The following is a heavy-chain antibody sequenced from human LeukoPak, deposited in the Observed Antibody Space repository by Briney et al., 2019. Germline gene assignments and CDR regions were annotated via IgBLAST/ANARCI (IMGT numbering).Heavy chain of an antibody. CDR1: GGSFSSYY. D-gene: IGHD3-10*01. CDR3: ARGAVRGVIRPYFDY. J-gene: IGHJ4*02. CDR2: IYYSGST. V-gene: IGHV4-59*01. Sequence: SETLSLTCAVYGGSFSSYYWSWIRQPPGKGLEWIGYIYYSGSTNYNPSLKSRVTISVDTSKNQFSLKLSSVTAADTAVYYCARGAVRGVIRPYFDYWGQGTLVTVSS.